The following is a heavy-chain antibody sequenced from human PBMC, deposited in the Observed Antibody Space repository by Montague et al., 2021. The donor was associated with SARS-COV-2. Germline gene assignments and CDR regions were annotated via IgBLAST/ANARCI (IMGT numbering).Heavy chain of an antibody. D-gene: IGHD3-9*01. CDR3: ARVYYDISAMDV. J-gene: IGHJ6*02. CDR1: GGPVSSDSYY. Sequence: TLSLTCTVSGGPVSSDSYYWSWIRQPPGKGLEWIGYFYYSGSTNYNPSLKSRVTISVDTSKNQFSLKLTSVTAADTAVYFCARVYYDISAMDVWGQGTTVTVSS. CDR2: FYYSGST. V-gene: IGHV4-61*01.